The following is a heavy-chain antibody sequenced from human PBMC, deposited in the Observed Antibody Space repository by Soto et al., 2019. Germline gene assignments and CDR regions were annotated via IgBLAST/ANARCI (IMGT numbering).Heavy chain of an antibody. D-gene: IGHD6-19*01. J-gene: IGHJ5*02. CDR3: ARHYSSGSRNWFDP. CDR1: GGSINSSSYF. CDR2: IYYSGST. V-gene: IGHV4-39*01. Sequence: SETLSLTCSVSGGSINSSSYFWGWVRQPPGKGLEWIGSIYYSGSTYYNPSLRSRVTISVDTSKNQFSLKLSSVTAADTTVFYCARHYSSGSRNWFDPWGQGXLVTVYS.